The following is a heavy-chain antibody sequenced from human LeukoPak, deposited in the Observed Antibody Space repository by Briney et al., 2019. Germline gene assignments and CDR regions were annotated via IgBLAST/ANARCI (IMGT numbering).Heavy chain of an antibody. V-gene: IGHV5-51*01. J-gene: IGHJ4*02. CDR2: IYVGDSDT. CDR3: ARHTRYSSSSRVFDY. CDR1: GYIFTSYW. Sequence: PGESLKISCKGSGYIFTSYWIGWVRQLPGKGLEWMGIIYVGDSDTRYSPSLQGQVTISVDESISTAYLQWTSLKASDTAMYYCARHTRYSSSSRVFDYWGQGTLVTVSS. D-gene: IGHD6-6*01.